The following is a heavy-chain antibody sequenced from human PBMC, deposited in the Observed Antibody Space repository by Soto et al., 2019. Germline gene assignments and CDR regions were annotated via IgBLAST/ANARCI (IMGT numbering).Heavy chain of an antibody. D-gene: IGHD1-26*01. J-gene: IGHJ4*02. V-gene: IGHV2-5*01. CDR3: AHRRGAGRIQPYYFGF. CDR2: IYWNDDK. Sequence: QITLKESGPTLVKPTQNLTLTCTFSGFSLSNSGVGVGWIRQPPAKALECLALIYWNDDKRYSPSLNSRLTITKDTSKNREVLTVTNMDPVDTATYYCAHRRGAGRIQPYYFGFCGQGTLVPVSS. CDR1: GFSLSNSGVG.